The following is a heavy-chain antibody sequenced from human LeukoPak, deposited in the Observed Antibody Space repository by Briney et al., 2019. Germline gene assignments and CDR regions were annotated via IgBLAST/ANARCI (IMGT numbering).Heavy chain of an antibody. CDR1: GFTFSSNE. CDR2: ISISGGII. V-gene: IGHV3-48*03. CDR3: TRGGMIGS. J-gene: IGHJ5*02. D-gene: IGHD3-22*01. Sequence: PGGSLRLSCAGSGFTFSSNEMNWVRQAPGKGLEWVSYISISGGIIYYADSVKGRFTISRDNAKNSLYLQMNSLRAEDTAVYYCTRGGMIGSWGQGTLVTVSS.